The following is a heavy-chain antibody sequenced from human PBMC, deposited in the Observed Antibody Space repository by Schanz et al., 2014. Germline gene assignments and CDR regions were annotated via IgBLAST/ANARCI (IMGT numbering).Heavy chain of an antibody. CDR2: IKHDGGEK. V-gene: IGHV3-7*01. J-gene: IGHJ4*02. CDR3: VPIYSCYSGGYLDC. CDR1: GFTFSSYW. Sequence: EVQLVESGGGLVQPGGSLRLSCAASGFTFSSYWMSWVRQAPGKGLEWVANIKHDGGEKNYVDSLKGRFTISRDNAKNALYLQMSSLRSEYTAVYYCVPIYSCYSGGYLDCWGQGTLVTFSS. D-gene: IGHD5-12*01.